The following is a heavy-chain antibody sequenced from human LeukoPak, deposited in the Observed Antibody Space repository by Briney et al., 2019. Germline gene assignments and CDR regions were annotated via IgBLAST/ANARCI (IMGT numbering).Heavy chain of an antibody. V-gene: IGHV4-31*03. CDR3: ARGTRGSDSSFDF. CDR1: GGSISSGGYY. Sequence: PSETLSLTCTVSGGSISSGGYYWSWIRQHPGKGLEWIGYIYYSGSTYYNPSLKSRVTISVDTSKKQFSLKLSSVTAADTAVYYCARGTRGSDSSFDFWGQGTLVTVSS. CDR2: IYYSGST. J-gene: IGHJ4*02. D-gene: IGHD1-1*01.